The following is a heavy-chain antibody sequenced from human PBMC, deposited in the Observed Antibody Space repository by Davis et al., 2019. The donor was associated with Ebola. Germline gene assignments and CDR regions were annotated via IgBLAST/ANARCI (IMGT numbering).Heavy chain of an antibody. D-gene: IGHD2-15*01. J-gene: IGHJ5*02. CDR3: ARGASVLVVVAARRWWFDP. CDR1: GGSFSDYF. Sequence: MPSETLSLTCAVYGGSFSDYFWSWIRQSPGKGLEWIGKVSHGGVSDYNPSLMSRVTISVDTSKNQFSLKLSSVTAADTAVYYCARGASVLVVVAARRWWFDPWGQGTLVTVSS. CDR2: VSHGGVS. V-gene: IGHV4-34*01.